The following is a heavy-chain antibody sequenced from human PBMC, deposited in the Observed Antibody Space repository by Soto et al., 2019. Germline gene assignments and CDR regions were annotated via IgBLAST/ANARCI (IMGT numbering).Heavy chain of an antibody. CDR3: ARPGTSSGAFDI. V-gene: IGHV3-23*01. CDR1: GFIFSSYA. J-gene: IGHJ3*02. CDR2: ISGSGGTA. Sequence: QPGGSLRLSCAASGFIFSSYAMTWVRQAPGKGLEWVSSISGSGGTAYYADSVKGRFTISRDNSRNTLDPQINSLRSEDTAVYYCARPGTSSGAFDIWGQGTMVTVSS. D-gene: IGHD6-6*01.